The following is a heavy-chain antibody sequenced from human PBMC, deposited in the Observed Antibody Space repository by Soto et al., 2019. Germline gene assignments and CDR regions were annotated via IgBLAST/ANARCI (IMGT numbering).Heavy chain of an antibody. V-gene: IGHV3-21*01. CDR2: ISSSSSYI. CDR1: GFTFSSYS. Sequence: GGSLRLSXAASGFTFSSYSMNWVRQAPGRGLEWVSSISSSSSYIYYADSVKGRFTISRDNAKNSLYLQMNSLRAEDTAVYYCARSEYSSSSGDYWGQGTLVTVSS. CDR3: ARSEYSSSSGDY. D-gene: IGHD6-6*01. J-gene: IGHJ4*02.